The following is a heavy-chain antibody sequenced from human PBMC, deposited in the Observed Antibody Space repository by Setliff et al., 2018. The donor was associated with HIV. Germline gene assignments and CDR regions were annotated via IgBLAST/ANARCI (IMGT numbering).Heavy chain of an antibody. CDR2: ISPKYGGT. D-gene: IGHD3-16*01. V-gene: IGHV1-2*02. J-gene: IGHJ3*02. CDR1: GYSFSDYY. Sequence: ASVKVSCKASGYSFSDYYIHWVRQAPGHGFQWMGWISPKYGGTNYAQNFQGRVTMTRDTSISTAYMELSSLGSDDTAVYYCSRNGGLGELQAFDIWGQGTMVTVSS. CDR3: SRNGGLGELQAFDI.